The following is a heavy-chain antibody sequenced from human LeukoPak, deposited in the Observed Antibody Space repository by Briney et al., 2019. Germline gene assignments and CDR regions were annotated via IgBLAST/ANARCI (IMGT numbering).Heavy chain of an antibody. CDR3: ARGTAYHYYNMDV. Sequence: PGGSLRLACAASGFTFRSYTMNWVRQAPGKGLEWVSYISSSSSYKYYADSVKGRFTISRDNAKSSLYLQMVSLRAEDTAVYYCARGTAYHYYNMDVWGQGTPVTVSS. J-gene: IGHJ6*02. CDR1: GFTFRSYT. CDR2: ISSSSSYK. V-gene: IGHV3-21*03. D-gene: IGHD2-2*01.